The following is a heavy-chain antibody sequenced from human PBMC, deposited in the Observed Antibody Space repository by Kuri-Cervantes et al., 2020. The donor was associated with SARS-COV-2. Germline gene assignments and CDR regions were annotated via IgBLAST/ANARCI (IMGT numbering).Heavy chain of an antibody. CDR3: ANDLRGSNYGGGDY. J-gene: IGHJ4*02. D-gene: IGHD4-23*01. V-gene: IGHV4-34*01. CDR2: INHSGST. Sequence: SETPSLTCAIYGGSLSGSDWSWIRQSPGKRLEWIGEINHSGSTNYNPSRNSRVTISVDTSKDQFSLKLSSVTAADTAVYYCANDLRGSNYGGGDYWGQGTLVTVSS. CDR1: GGSLSGSD.